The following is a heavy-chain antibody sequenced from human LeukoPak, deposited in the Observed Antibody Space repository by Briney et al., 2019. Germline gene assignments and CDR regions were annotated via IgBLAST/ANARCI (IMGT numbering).Heavy chain of an antibody. V-gene: IGHV3-48*02. CDR1: GFTFEDYG. D-gene: IGHD5-18*01. Sequence: GGSLRLSCAASGFTFEDYGLSWVRQAPGKGLEWVSYISSSSSTIYYADSVKGRFTISRDNAKNSLYLQMNSLRDEDTAVYYCARDDGYSYGNYYYYGMDVWGQGTTVTVSS. CDR3: ARDDGYSYGNYYYYGMDV. J-gene: IGHJ6*02. CDR2: ISSSSSTI.